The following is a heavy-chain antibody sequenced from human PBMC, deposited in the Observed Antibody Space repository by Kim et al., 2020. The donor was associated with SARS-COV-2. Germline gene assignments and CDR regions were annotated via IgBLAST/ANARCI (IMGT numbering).Heavy chain of an antibody. CDR3: ARDGLHLRQSSNWGPLYYYYGMDV. D-gene: IGHD6-13*01. V-gene: IGHV3-7*01. CDR1: GFTFSSYW. Sequence: GGSLRLSCAASGFTFSSYWMSWVRQAPGKGLEWVANIKQDGSEKYYVDSVKGRFTISRDNAKNSLYLQMNSLRAEDTAVYYCARDGLHLRQSSNWGPLYYYYGMDVWGQGTTVTVSS. J-gene: IGHJ6*02. CDR2: IKQDGSEK.